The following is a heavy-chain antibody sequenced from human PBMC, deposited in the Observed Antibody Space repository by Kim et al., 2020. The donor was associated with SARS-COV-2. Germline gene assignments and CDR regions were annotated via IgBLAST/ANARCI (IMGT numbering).Heavy chain of an antibody. D-gene: IGHD1-26*01. CDR2: ISFDGSNK. CDR3: ARTYSGSYFGAFDI. CDR1: GFTFSSYA. J-gene: IGHJ3*02. V-gene: IGHV3-30-3*01. Sequence: GGSLRLSCAASGFTFSSYAIYWVRQAPGKGLEWVAVISFDGSNKYYADSVKGRFTISRDNSKNTLYLQMNSLRAEDTAVYYCARTYSGSYFGAFDIWGQGTRVTVSS.